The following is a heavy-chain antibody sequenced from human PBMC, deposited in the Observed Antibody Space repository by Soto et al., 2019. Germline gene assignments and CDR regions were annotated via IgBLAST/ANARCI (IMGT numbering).Heavy chain of an antibody. J-gene: IGHJ5*02. CDR1: GGSISSSSYY. Sequence: QLQLQESGPGLVKPSETLSLTCTVSGGSISSSSYYWGWIRQPPGKGLEWIGSIYYSGSTSYNPPLKSRATISVDRSKSRFALKLSSVTAADTGVYYCAGGEQQLVQRPPWFDPWCQGTLVTVSS. D-gene: IGHD6-13*01. V-gene: IGHV4-39*01. CDR3: AGGEQQLVQRPPWFDP. CDR2: IYYSGST.